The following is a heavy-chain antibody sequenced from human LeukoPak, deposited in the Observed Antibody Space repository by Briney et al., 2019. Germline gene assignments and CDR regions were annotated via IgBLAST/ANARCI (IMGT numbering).Heavy chain of an antibody. J-gene: IGHJ5*02. V-gene: IGHV4-59*08. CDR1: GGSISSYY. CDR3: ARGGSVDDFWSGYYTSRYWFDP. D-gene: IGHD3-3*01. Sequence: PSETLSLTCTVSGGSISSYYWSWIRQPPGKGLERIGYIYYSGSTNYNPSLKSRVTISVDTSKNQFSLKLSSVTAADTAVYYCARGGSVDDFWSGYYTSRYWFDPWGQGTLVTVSS. CDR2: IYYSGST.